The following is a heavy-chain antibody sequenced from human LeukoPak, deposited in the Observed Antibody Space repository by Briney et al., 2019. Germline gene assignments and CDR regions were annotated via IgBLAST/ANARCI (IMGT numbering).Heavy chain of an antibody. CDR1: GFTFSSHG. CDR2: IFSDGSNK. V-gene: IGHV3-33*01. CDR3: ARDSDLDY. Sequence: GGSLRLSCAASGFTFSSHGMHWVRQAPGKGLEWVAVIFSDGSNKDYVDSVKGRFTISRDNSKNTLYLQMNSLRDEDTAVYYCARDSDLDYWGQGTLVTVSS. J-gene: IGHJ4*02. D-gene: IGHD2-21*01.